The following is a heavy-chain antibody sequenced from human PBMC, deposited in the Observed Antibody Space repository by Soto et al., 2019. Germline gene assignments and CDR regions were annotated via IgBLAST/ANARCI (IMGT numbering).Heavy chain of an antibody. Sequence: QVQLVESGGGVVQPGNSLRLSCAGSGFPFSAEAMHWVRQAPGKGLEWVAAISYDGNNKQHADSVKGRFTVSRDNSKNTLYLQINRLRPEDTAVYYCARDYSSGWCLDYWGQGSLVTVSS. CDR2: ISYDGNNK. D-gene: IGHD6-13*01. CDR3: ARDYSSGWCLDY. J-gene: IGHJ4*02. V-gene: IGHV3-30-3*01. CDR1: GFPFSAEA.